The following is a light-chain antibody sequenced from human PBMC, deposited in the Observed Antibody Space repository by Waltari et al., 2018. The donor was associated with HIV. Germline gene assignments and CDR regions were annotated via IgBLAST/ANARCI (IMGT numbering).Light chain of an antibody. CDR1: QRVGSD. CDR3: QQYYNWLPYT. CDR2: GAS. V-gene: IGKV3-15*01. Sequence: EIVMTQSPATLSVSPGERATLSCRASQRVGSDLAWYQQKPGQAPRLVIYGASTRATGIPARFSGSGSGTEFTLTISSLQSADFAVYYCQQYYNWLPYTFGQGTKLEIK. J-gene: IGKJ2*01.